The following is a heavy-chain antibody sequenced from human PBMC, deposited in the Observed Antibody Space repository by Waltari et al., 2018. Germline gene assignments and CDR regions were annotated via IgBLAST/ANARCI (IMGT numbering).Heavy chain of an antibody. CDR1: GGTFNTYA. CDR3: ASGGRISRVVESPYAMDV. D-gene: IGHD3-3*01. CDR2: IIPMIGKA. V-gene: IGHV1-69*01. Sequence: QVQVVESGAEVKKPGSSVKVYCKASGGTFNTYAISWVRQAPGQGLEWMGGIIPMIGKATYAQKCQGRVTITAAESTTTVYMELSSLTTEDTAVYYCASGGRISRVVESPYAMDVWGQGTTVTVSS. J-gene: IGHJ6*02.